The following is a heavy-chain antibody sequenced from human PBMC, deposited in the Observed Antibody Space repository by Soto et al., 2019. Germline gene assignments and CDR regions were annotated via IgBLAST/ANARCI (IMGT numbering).Heavy chain of an antibody. CDR3: ARVGPWVPYYYDSSPYTFENWFDP. CDR2: IYHGGST. CDR1: GYSISIGDY. J-gene: IGHJ5*02. D-gene: IGHD3-22*01. V-gene: IGHV4-38-2*02. Sequence: PSATLRLTCTVSGYSISIGDYWVLLRKPPGKGLEWIGSIYHGGSTYYNPSLNSRVTLSIDMTNNHVSLILNSVTAADTAVYYCARVGPWVPYYYDSSPYTFENWFDPWGQGTLVTVSS.